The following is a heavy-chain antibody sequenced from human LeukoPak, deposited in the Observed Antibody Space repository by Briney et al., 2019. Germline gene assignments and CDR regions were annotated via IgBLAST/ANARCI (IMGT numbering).Heavy chain of an antibody. CDR3: ARDERYSDADHHYPDLGY. CDR2: INPNGGAT. Sequence: ASVKVSCKASGYIFTGYYLFWVRQAPGQGLEWMGWINPNGGATRYAQKFQGRVTLTCDTSVRTTYMELSSLTSDDTAVYYCARDERYSDADHHYPDLGYWGQGTLVTVSS. D-gene: IGHD3-16*01. V-gene: IGHV1-2*02. J-gene: IGHJ4*02. CDR1: GYIFTGYY.